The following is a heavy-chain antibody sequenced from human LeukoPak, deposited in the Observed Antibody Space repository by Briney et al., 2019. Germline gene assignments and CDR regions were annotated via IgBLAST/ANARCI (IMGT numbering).Heavy chain of an antibody. J-gene: IGHJ4*02. CDR3: ARIGGGSVDS. Sequence: PSETLSLTCTVSGGSISSYYWSWTRQPPGKGLEWIGYIYYSGSTNYNPSLKSRVTISVDTSKNQFSLKLSSVTAADTAVYYCARIGGGSVDSWGQGSLVTVSS. V-gene: IGHV4-59*12. D-gene: IGHD3-16*01. CDR1: GGSISSYY. CDR2: IYYSGST.